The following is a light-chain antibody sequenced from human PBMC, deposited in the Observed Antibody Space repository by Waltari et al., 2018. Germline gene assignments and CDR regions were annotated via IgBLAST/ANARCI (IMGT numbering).Light chain of an antibody. Sequence: WFQHQPGQSPLLVIYEDIKRPSGIPERFSGSKSGNTATLTISGTQSMDDADYYCHALGSNRWVFGGGTKLTVL. J-gene: IGLJ3*02. CDR3: HALGSNRWV. V-gene: IGLV3-1*01. CDR2: EDI.